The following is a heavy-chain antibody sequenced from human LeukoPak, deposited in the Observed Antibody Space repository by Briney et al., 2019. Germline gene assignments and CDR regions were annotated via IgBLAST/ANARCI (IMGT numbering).Heavy chain of an antibody. CDR1: GYSFSSYW. J-gene: IGHJ3*02. V-gene: IGHV5-51*01. CDR3: ARRRESNFDI. Sequence: GEPLNFSCKASGYSFSSYWIAWVREMPGKGLEWMGIIYPGDSDTRYSPSFQGQVTISADKSISNAYLQWSSLKASDTAMYYCARRRESNFDIWGQGTMVTVSS. CDR2: IYPGDSDT.